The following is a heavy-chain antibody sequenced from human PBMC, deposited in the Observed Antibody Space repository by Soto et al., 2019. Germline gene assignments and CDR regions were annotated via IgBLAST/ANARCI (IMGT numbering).Heavy chain of an antibody. J-gene: IGHJ5*02. Sequence: LRLSCAASGFTFSSYEMNWVRQAPGKGLEWVSYISSSGSTIYYADSVKGRFTISRDNAKNSLYLQMNSLRAEDTAVYYCARDSRFLEWLEYTPNWFDPWGQGTMVTVYS. CDR1: GFTFSSYE. CDR2: ISSSGSTI. CDR3: ARDSRFLEWLEYTPNWFDP. D-gene: IGHD3-3*01. V-gene: IGHV3-48*03.